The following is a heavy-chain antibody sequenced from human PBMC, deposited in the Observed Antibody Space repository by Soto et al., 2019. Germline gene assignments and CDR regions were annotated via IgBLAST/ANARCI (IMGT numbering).Heavy chain of an antibody. CDR3: ARELPYNVSSNSCLDR. V-gene: IGHV6-1*01. CDR2: TYYRSRWDD. CDR1: GDSVSGNSDA. J-gene: IGHJ6*04. Sequence: SQTLSLTCAISGDSVSGNSDAWNWIRQSPSRGLEWLGRTYYRSRWDDDYAVSVKSRITITPDTSKNQFSLHLNSVTPEDTAVYYFARELPYNVSSNSCLDRWGKGAPVTVSS. D-gene: IGHD2-2*01.